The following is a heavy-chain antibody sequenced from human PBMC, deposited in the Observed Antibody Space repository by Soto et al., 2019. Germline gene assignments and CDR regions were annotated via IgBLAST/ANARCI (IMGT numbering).Heavy chain of an antibody. CDR2: ISSSTSHT. D-gene: IGHD6-13*01. V-gene: IGHV3-11*05. J-gene: IGHJ4*02. CDR3: ARGRGAAADDFDF. CDR1: GFTFSDYY. Sequence: QVQLVESGGGLVKPGGSLRLSCADSGFTFSDYYMTWIRQAPGKGLEWVSYISSSTSHTNYADSVKGRFTFSRDNAKNSLFLQMNSLRAEDTAVYYCARGRGAAADDFDFWGQGTLVTVSS.